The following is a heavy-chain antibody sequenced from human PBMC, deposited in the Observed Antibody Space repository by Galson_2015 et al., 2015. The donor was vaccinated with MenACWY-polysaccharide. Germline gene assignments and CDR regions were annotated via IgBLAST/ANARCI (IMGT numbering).Heavy chain of an antibody. CDR2: VSPSGGS. CDR3: ARAPRRDNRFGWFDY. CDR1: GGSVRRGDSY. D-gene: IGHD5-18*01. Sequence: TLSLTCAVCGGSVRRGDSYCHRFPLPPGQGLEWIGSVSPSGGSNQNTSLRSGLTGSLDTPNNNFCLELRSVTAADTAVYYCARAPRRDNRFGWFDYWGQGTLATVSS. J-gene: IGHJ4*02. V-gene: IGHV4-30-4*01.